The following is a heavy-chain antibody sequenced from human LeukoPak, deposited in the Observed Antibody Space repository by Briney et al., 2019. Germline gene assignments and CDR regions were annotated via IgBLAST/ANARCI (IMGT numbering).Heavy chain of an antibody. V-gene: IGHV1-69*01. CDR3: ARDLESRGYSYGSHYYYYMDV. CDR2: IIPIFGTV. Sequence: SVKVSCKASGGTFSSSAISWVRQAPGQGLEWMGGIIPIFGTVNYAQKFQGRVTITADESTSTAYMELGSLKSEDSAVYYCARDLESRGYSYGSHYYYYMDVWGKGTTVTVSS. J-gene: IGHJ6*03. D-gene: IGHD5-18*01. CDR1: GGTFSSSA.